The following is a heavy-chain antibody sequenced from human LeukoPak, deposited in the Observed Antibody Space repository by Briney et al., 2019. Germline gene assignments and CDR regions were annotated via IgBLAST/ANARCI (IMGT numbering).Heavy chain of an antibody. D-gene: IGHD6-19*01. CDR3: AKSHSVAVAGTYSTYYFDS. Sequence: GGSLTLSCAASGCTFSSFAMYWVRQAQGRGLELVSSRSGSCASTSYADAVQGRPTISRDNSRNTLHLQMSSLRAEDPAVHYCAKSHSVAVAGTYSTYYFDSWGQGTLVTVSS. CDR1: GCTFSSFA. J-gene: IGHJ4*02. CDR2: RSGSCAST. V-gene: IGHV3-23*01.